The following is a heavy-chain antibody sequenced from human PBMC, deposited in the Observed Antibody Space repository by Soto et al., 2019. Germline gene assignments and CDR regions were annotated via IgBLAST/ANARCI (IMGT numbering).Heavy chain of an antibody. J-gene: IGHJ4*02. D-gene: IGHD6-19*01. CDR3: AKGPYSSGSLGYFDY. CDR1: GFTFDDYA. CDR2: ISWNSGSI. V-gene: IGHV3-9*01. Sequence: EVQLVESGGGLVQPGRSLRLSCAASGFTFDDYAMHWVRQAPGKGLEWVSGISWNSGSIGYADSVKGRFTISRDNAKNSLYLQMNSLRAEDTALYYCAKGPYSSGSLGYFDYWGQGTLVTVSS.